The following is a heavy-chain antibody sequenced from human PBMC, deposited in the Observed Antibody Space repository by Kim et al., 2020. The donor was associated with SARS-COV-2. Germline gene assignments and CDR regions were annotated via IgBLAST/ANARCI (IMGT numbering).Heavy chain of an antibody. CDR1: GGSVSSGSYY. D-gene: IGHD6-13*01. Sequence: SETLSLTCTVSGGSVSSGSYYWSWIRQPPGKGLEWIGYIYYSGSTNYNPSLKSRVTISVDTSKNQFSLKLRSVTAADTAVYYCARDRIAAAVYFDYWGQGTLVTVSS. CDR3: ARDRIAAAVYFDY. CDR2: IYYSGST. J-gene: IGHJ4*02. V-gene: IGHV4-61*01.